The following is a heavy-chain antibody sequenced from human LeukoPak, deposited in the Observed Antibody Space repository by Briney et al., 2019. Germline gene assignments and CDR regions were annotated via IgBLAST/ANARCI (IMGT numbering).Heavy chain of an antibody. CDR2: INAGNGNT. CDR1: GYTFTSYA. CDR3: ARASEGGATPAADY. D-gene: IGHD1-26*01. J-gene: IGHJ4*02. V-gene: IGHV1-3*01. Sequence: ASVKVSCKASGYTFTSYAMHWVRQAPGQRLEWMGWINAGNGNTKYSQKFQGRVTITRDTSASTAYMELSSLRSEDTAVYYCARASEGGATPAADYWGQGTLVTVSS.